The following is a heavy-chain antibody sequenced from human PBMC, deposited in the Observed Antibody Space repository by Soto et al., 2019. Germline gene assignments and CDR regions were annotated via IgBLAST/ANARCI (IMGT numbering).Heavy chain of an antibody. D-gene: IGHD2-2*01. J-gene: IGHJ3*02. CDR1: GYTFTSYA. CDR3: ATAIADDAFDI. CDR2: INAGNGNT. Sequence: QVQLVQSGAEVKKPGASVKVSCKASGYTFTSYAMHWVRQAPGQRLEWMGWINAGNGNTEYSQKFQGRVTITRDTSASTAYMELSSLRFEDTAVYFCATAIADDAFDIWGRGTMVTVSS. V-gene: IGHV1-3*01.